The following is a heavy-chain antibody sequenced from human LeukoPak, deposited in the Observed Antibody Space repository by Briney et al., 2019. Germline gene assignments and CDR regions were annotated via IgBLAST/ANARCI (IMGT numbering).Heavy chain of an antibody. CDR3: ARDKDTAMVTPYYFDY. CDR2: INPSGSST. CDR1: GYTFTSYY. J-gene: IGHJ4*02. D-gene: IGHD5-18*01. V-gene: IGHV1-46*01. Sequence: ASVKVSCKASGYTFTSYYMHWVRQAPGQGLEWMGIINPSGSSTSYAQKFQGRVTMTRDTSTSTVYMELSSLRSEDTAVYYCARDKDTAMVTPYYFDYWGQGTLVTVSS.